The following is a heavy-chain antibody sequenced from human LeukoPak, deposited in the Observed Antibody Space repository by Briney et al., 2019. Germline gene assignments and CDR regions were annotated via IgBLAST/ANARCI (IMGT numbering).Heavy chain of an antibody. CDR3: ARGQEQWLVRGAFDI. CDR2: MNPNSGNT. V-gene: IGHV1-8*02. D-gene: IGHD6-19*01. J-gene: IGHJ3*02. CDR1: GYTFTGCY. Sequence: GASVTVSCKASGYTFTGCYMHWVRQASGQGLEWMGWMNPNSGNTGYAQKFQGRVTMTRNTSISTAYMELSSLRSEDTAVYYCARGQEQWLVRGAFDIWGQGTMVAVSS.